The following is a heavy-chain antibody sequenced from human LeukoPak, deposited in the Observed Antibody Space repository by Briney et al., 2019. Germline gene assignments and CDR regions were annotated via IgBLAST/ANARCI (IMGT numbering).Heavy chain of an antibody. J-gene: IGHJ4*02. Sequence: SETLSLTCAVYGGSFSGSYWGWIRQPPGKGLEWIGEINHSGSTNYNPSLKSRVTISVDTSKNQFSLKLSSVTAADTAVYYCARSGPEYYYDSSGLNDYWGQGTLVTVSS. CDR1: GGSFSGSY. D-gene: IGHD3-22*01. CDR2: INHSGST. V-gene: IGHV4-34*01. CDR3: ARSGPEYYYDSSGLNDY.